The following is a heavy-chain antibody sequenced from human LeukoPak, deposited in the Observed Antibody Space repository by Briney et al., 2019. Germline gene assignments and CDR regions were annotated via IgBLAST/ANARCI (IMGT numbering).Heavy chain of an antibody. Sequence: GGSLRLSSAAPGFSLCSTGMHWVRQAPGKGLEWVAFISHDGNKKYYADSVKGRFTVSRDSSKSTLFLEMDSLRRDDTAVYYCARDIRVRYMPMVRAVEYYQYPATDVWGQGTTVTAYS. D-gene: IGHD3-10*01. CDR3: ARDIRVRYMPMVRAVEYYQYPATDV. CDR1: GFSLCSTG. V-gene: IGHV3-30*03. J-gene: IGHJ6*02. CDR2: ISHDGNKK.